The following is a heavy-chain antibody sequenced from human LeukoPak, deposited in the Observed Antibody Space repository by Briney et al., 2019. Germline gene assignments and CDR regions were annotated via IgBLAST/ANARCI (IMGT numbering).Heavy chain of an antibody. J-gene: IGHJ4*02. CDR2: VSGSGAYT. CDR3: AKTAYGSGTYYLDY. D-gene: IGHD3-10*01. Sequence: GGSLRLSCAASGFTFSSYAMSWVRQAPGKGLEWVSAVSGSGAYTYYADSVRGRFTVSRDSSKNTLFLQMNSLRAEDTAVYYCAKTAYGSGTYYLDYWGQGTLVTVSS. V-gene: IGHV3-23*01. CDR1: GFTFSSYA.